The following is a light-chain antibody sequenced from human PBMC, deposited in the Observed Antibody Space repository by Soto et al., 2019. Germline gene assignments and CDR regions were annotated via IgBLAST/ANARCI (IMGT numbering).Light chain of an antibody. Sequence: EVVLTQSPGTLFLSPGERATLSCRASQSVSSDYLAWYQQRPGQAPRLLIYGASTRAAGIPDRFSGSGSGTDFTLTISRLEPEDFAVFYCQQYSTSAMFTLGPGTTVDIK. CDR3: QQYSTSAMFT. CDR1: QSVSSDY. J-gene: IGKJ3*01. V-gene: IGKV3-20*01. CDR2: GAS.